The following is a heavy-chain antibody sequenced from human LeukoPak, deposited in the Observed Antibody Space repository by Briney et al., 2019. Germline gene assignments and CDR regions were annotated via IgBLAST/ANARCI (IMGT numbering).Heavy chain of an antibody. CDR1: GGSISSGDYY. V-gene: IGHV4-30-4*08. Sequence: PSQTLSLTCTVSGGSISSGDYYWSWLRQPPGKGLEWIGYIYYSGSTYYNPSLKSRVTISVDTSKNQFSLKLSSVTAADTAVYYCARVGYCSSTSCYRENAAFDIWGQGTMVTVSS. J-gene: IGHJ3*02. D-gene: IGHD2-2*01. CDR2: IYYSGST. CDR3: ARVGYCSSTSCYRENAAFDI.